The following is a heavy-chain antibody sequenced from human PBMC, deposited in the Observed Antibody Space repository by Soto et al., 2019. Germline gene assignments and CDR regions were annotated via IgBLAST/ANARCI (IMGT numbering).Heavy chain of an antibody. D-gene: IGHD3-22*01. J-gene: IGHJ3*02. V-gene: IGHV4-30-2*01. CDR1: GGSISSGGYS. CDR2: IYHSGST. CDR3: ARATDYYDSRAKYTSAFDI. Sequence: PSETLSLTCAVSGGSISSGGYSWSWIRQPPGKGLEWIGYIYHSGSTYYNPSLKSRVTISVDRSKNQFSLKLSSVTAADTAVYYCARATDYYDSRAKYTSAFDIWGQGTMVTVSS.